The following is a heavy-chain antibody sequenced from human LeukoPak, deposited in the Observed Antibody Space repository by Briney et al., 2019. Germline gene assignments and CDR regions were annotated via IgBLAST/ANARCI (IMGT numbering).Heavy chain of an antibody. D-gene: IGHD6-13*01. Sequence: SETLSLTCTVSGGSISSSSYYWGWIRQPPGKGLEWIGSIYYSGSTYYNPSLKSRVTISVDTSKNQFSLKLSSVTAADTAVYYCARSSSWYSDYWGQGTLVTVPS. V-gene: IGHV4-39*01. CDR3: ARSSSWYSDY. CDR2: IYYSGST. CDR1: GGSISSSSYY. J-gene: IGHJ4*02.